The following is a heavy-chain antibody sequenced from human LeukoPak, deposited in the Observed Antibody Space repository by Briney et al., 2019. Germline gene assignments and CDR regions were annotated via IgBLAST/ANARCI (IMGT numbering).Heavy chain of an antibody. V-gene: IGHV4-30-2*01. CDR3: ASSHCGGDCFSYVAFDF. CDR1: NGSVGSGGYS. CDR2: GYHSGST. Sequence: RPSETLSHTCTVSNGSVGSGGYSWGWLPQPPGKGLEWIGYGYHSGSTYYNPSRKSRISIPMDRSKNQFSLRLRSVTAADTAVYFCASSHCGGDCFSYVAFDFWGHGTMVTVSS. D-gene: IGHD2-21*02. J-gene: IGHJ3*01.